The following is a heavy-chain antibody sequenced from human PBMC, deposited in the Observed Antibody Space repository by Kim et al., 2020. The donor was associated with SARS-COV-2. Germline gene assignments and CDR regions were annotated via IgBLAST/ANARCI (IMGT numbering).Heavy chain of an antibody. D-gene: IGHD1-26*01. Sequence: SQKFQGRVTITRDTSASTAYMELSSLRSEDTAGYYCARGRGSQKYYFDYWGQGTLVTVSS. V-gene: IGHV1-3*01. J-gene: IGHJ4*02. CDR3: ARGRGSQKYYFDY.